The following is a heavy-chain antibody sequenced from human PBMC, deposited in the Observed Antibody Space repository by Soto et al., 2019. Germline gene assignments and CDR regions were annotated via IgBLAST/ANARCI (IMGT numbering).Heavy chain of an antibody. CDR1: GYTFTSYA. CDR3: ARDLWYSSGWPNFDY. J-gene: IGHJ4*02. Sequence: ASVKVSCKASGYTFTSYAMHWVRQAPGQRLEWMGWINAGNGNTKYSQKFQGRVTITRDTSASTAYMELSSLRSEDTAVYYCARDLWYSSGWPNFDYWGQGTLVTVSS. D-gene: IGHD6-19*01. CDR2: INAGNGNT. V-gene: IGHV1-3*01.